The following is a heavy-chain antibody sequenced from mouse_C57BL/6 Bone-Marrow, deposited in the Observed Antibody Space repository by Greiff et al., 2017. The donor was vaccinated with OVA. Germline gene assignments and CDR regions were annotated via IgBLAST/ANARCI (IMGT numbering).Heavy chain of an antibody. CDR2: INPSSGYT. J-gene: IGHJ3*01. CDR1: GYTFTSYW. D-gene: IGHD2-3*01. Sequence: QVQLQQSGAELAKPGASVKLSCKASGYTFTSYWMHWVKQRPGHGLEWIGYINPSSGYTKYNQKFKDKATLTADKSSITAYMQLSSLTYEDSAVYYCSRSMIPFAYWGQGTLVTVSA. CDR3: SRSMIPFAY. V-gene: IGHV1-7*01.